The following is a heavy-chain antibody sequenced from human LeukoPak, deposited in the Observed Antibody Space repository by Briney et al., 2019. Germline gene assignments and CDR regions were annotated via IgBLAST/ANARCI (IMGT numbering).Heavy chain of an antibody. CDR3: ATRSSTLAAARCFDD. CDR1: GESFSAYF. D-gene: IGHD6-6*01. Sequence: PSETLSLTCAVHGESFSAYFWSWIRQVPGKGLEWIGEIDHRGSSKYNPPLKSRATISVDTSKNHFSLSLTSVTAADTAVYYCATRSSTLAAARCFDDWGQGTVVTVSS. CDR2: IDHRGSS. J-gene: IGHJ4*03. V-gene: IGHV4-34*01.